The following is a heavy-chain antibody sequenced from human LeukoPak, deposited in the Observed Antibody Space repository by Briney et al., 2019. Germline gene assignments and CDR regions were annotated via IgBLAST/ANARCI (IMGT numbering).Heavy chain of an antibody. Sequence: PGGSLRLSCAASGFTFSSYEMNWVRQAPGKGLEWVSDVSSGGSTIYYADSVKGRFTISRDNAKNSLYLQMDSLRAEDTAVYYFAELGITMIGGVWGKGTTVTISS. D-gene: IGHD3-10*02. CDR3: AELGITMIGGV. J-gene: IGHJ6*04. CDR1: GFTFSSYE. V-gene: IGHV3-48*03. CDR2: VSSGGSTI.